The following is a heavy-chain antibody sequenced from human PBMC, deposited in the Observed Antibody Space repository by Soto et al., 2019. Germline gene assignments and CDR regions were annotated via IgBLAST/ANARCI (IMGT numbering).Heavy chain of an antibody. CDR3: ARGRYCSGGTCSIDY. V-gene: IGHV3-7*01. CDR2: LKQDGSEK. D-gene: IGHD2-15*01. Sequence: EVQLVESGGGLVQPGGSLRLSCAASGFTFSSYWMSWVRQAPGKGLEWVANLKQDGSEKYYVDSVKGRFTISRDNAKNLLYLQMNSLRVEDTAVYYCARGRYCSGGTCSIDYWGQGTLVTVSS. CDR1: GFTFSSYW. J-gene: IGHJ4*02.